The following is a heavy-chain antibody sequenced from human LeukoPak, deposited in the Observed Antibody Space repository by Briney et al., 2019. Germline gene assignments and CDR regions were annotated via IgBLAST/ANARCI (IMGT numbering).Heavy chain of an antibody. V-gene: IGHV3-30*18. CDR3: AKDPDYYGSGSYYSDY. D-gene: IGHD3-10*01. CDR2: ISYDGSNK. Sequence: GGSLRLSCAASGFTFSSYGMHWVRQAPGKGLEWVAVISYDGSNKYYADSVKGRFTISRDNSKNTLYLQMNTLRAEDTAVYYCAKDPDYYGSGSYYSDYWGQGTLATVSS. CDR1: GFTFSSYG. J-gene: IGHJ4*02.